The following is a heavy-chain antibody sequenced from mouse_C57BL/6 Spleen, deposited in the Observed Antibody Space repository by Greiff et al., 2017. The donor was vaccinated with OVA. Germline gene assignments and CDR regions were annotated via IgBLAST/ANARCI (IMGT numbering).Heavy chain of an antibody. J-gene: IGHJ2*01. CDR3: ARRGHYYSYYFDY. Sequence: QVQLQQPGAELVKPGASVKLSCKASGYTFTSYWMQWVKQRPGQGLEWIGEIDPSDSYTNYNQKFKGKATLTVDTSSSTAYMQLSSLTSEDSAVYYCARRGHYYSYYFDYWGQGTTLTVSS. CDR1: GYTFTSYW. D-gene: IGHD1-2*01. CDR2: IDPSDSYT. V-gene: IGHV1-50*01.